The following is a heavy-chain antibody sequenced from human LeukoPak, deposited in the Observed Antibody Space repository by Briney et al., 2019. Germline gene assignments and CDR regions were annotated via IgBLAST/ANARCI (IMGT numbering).Heavy chain of an antibody. CDR1: GFSFSDFG. J-gene: IGHJ5*02. CDR2: ILGSRDSI. CDR3: TRGMDHINYAWFDP. D-gene: IGHD4-11*01. Sequence: GGSLRLSCAASGFSFSDFGMGWVRQAPGKRLEWVSSILGSRDSISYANSVKGRFTISRDNAENSLYLQMDSLRVEDTAVYYCTRGMDHINYAWFDPWGQGTLVIVSS. V-gene: IGHV3-21*06.